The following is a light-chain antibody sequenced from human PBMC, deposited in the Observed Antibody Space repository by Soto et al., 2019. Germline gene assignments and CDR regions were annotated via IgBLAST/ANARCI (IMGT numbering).Light chain of an antibody. V-gene: IGLV2-14*01. CDR3: SSYTSSSTLGV. J-gene: IGLJ1*01. CDR1: SSDVGGYRY. Sequence: QSALTQPASVSGSPGQPITISCTGTSSDVGGYRYVSWYQQHPGKAPKLMIYDVSNRPSGVSNRFSGSKSGNTASLTISGLQAEDEADYYCSSYTSSSTLGVFGTGTKVTVL. CDR2: DVS.